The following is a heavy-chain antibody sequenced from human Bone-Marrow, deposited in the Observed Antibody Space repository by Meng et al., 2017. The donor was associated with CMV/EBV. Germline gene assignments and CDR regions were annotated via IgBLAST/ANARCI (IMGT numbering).Heavy chain of an antibody. CDR3: ARRSIAARVSYFDY. V-gene: IGHV4-59*01. CDR1: GGAISSYY. Sequence: CTGAGGAISSYYWSWIRQPPGKGLEWIGYIYYSGSTNYNPSLKSRVTISVDTSKNQFSLKLSSVTAADTAVYYCARRSIAARVSYFDYWGQGTLVTVSS. CDR2: IYYSGST. J-gene: IGHJ4*02. D-gene: IGHD6-6*01.